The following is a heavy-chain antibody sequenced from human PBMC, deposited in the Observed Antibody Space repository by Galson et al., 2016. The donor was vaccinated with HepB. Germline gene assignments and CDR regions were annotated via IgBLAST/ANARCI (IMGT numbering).Heavy chain of an antibody. CDR1: GYTFTTYA. CDR2: INTNTGNP. D-gene: IGHD3-9*01. CDR3: ARMGYDILTGYPPLDY. V-gene: IGHV7-4-1*02. Sequence: SVKVSCKASGYTFTTYAMNWVRQAPGQGLEWMGWINTNTGNPTYAQGFTGRFVFSLDTSVSTAYLQISSLKAEDTAVYYCARMGYDILTGYPPLDYWGQGTLLTVSS. J-gene: IGHJ4*02.